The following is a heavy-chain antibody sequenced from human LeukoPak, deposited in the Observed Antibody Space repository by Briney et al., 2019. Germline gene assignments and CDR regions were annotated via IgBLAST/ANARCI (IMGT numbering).Heavy chain of an antibody. CDR1: GGSISSSSYY. CDR2: IYYSGST. Sequence: ASETLSLTCTVSGGSISSSSYYWGWIRQPPGKGLEWIGSIYYSGSTYYNPSLKSRVTISVDTSKNQFSLKLSSVTAADTAVYYCARPTNGGHCSGGSCYGWFDPWGQGTLVTVSS. J-gene: IGHJ5*02. V-gene: IGHV4-39*01. D-gene: IGHD2-15*01. CDR3: ARPTNGGHCSGGSCYGWFDP.